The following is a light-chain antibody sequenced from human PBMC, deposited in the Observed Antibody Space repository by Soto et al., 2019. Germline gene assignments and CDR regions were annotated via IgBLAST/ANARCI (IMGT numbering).Light chain of an antibody. V-gene: IGKV3-11*01. CDR3: QHFGRSPLT. CDR1: QSVDSS. Sequence: EAVLTQSPATLSLSPGERATLSCRASQSVDSSLAWYQQKPGQPPRLLIYDVSNRATGIPARLSGSGSGTDFTLTISSLEPEDFAVYYCQHFGRSPLTFGGGTKVEIK. J-gene: IGKJ4*01. CDR2: DVS.